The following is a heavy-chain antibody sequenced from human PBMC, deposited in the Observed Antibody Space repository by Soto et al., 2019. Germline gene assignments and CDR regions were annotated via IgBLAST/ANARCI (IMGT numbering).Heavy chain of an antibody. J-gene: IGHJ3*02. CDR3: AKPQWPDAFDI. Sequence: SLRLSCAASGFTFSIYGMHWVRQAPGKGLEWVAVISYDGSNKYYADSVKGRFTISRDNSKNTLYLQMNSLRAEDTAVYYCAKPQWPDAFDIWGQGTMVTVSS. CDR1: GFTFSIYG. CDR2: ISYDGSNK. D-gene: IGHD6-19*01. V-gene: IGHV3-30*18.